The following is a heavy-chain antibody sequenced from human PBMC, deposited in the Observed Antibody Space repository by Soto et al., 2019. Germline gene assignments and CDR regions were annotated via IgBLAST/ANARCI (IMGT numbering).Heavy chain of an antibody. CDR3: EGGEADTDMVDS. J-gene: IGHJ4*02. V-gene: IGHV4-59*01. D-gene: IGHD5-18*01. CDR2: IFYSGST. CDR1: GVSIRSYY. Sequence: PSGTXSLTCTFSGVSIRSYYWTWIRQPPGKGLEWLGYIFYSGSTFYNPSLKSRVTISIHASKSQFSLQLTSVTAADTAVYYCEGGEADTDMVDSWGQGTLVTVSS.